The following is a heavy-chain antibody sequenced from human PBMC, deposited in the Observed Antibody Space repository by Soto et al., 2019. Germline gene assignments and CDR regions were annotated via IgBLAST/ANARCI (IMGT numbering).Heavy chain of an antibody. D-gene: IGHD3-22*01. J-gene: IGHJ3*02. CDR3: AKDYPYYYDSSGYYVIGDAFDI. V-gene: IGHV3-23*01. CDR1: GFTFSSYA. Sequence: GGSLRLSCAASGFTFSSYAMSWVRQAPGKGLEWVSAISGSGGSTYYADSVKGRFTISRDNSKNTLYLQMNSLRAEDTAVYYCAKDYPYYYDSSGYYVIGDAFDIWGQGTMVTVSS. CDR2: ISGSGGST.